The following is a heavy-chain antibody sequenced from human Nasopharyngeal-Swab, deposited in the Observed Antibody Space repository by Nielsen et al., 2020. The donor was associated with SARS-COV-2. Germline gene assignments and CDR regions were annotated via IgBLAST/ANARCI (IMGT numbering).Heavy chain of an antibody. J-gene: IGHJ6*02. Sequence: GGSLRLSCAASGFTFSSYAMHWVRQAPGKGLEYVSAISSNGGSTYYANSVKGRFTISRDNSKNTLYLQMGSLRAEDMAVYYCARDRRYSYGYESYYYYGMDVWGQGTTVTVSS. D-gene: IGHD5-18*01. CDR3: ARDRRYSYGYESYYYYGMDV. V-gene: IGHV3-64*01. CDR1: GFTFSSYA. CDR2: ISSNGGST.